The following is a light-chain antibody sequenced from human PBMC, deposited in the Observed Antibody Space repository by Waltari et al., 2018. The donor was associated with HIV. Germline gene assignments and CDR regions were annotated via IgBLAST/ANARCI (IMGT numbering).Light chain of an antibody. CDR1: SAGND. CDR2: GNS. J-gene: IGLJ2*01. V-gene: IGLV1-40*01. Sequence: QSDLTQPPSVSGAPGQRVTISCSGVSAGNDVHTYKQLPGTAPKLLIYGNSNRPSGVPDRFSGSKSGPLASLAITGLQAEDEADYYCQSYDSSLSSSVFGGGTRLTVL. CDR3: QSYDSSLSSSV.